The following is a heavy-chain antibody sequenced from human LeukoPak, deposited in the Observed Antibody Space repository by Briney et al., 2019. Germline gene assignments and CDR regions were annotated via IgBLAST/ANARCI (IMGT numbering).Heavy chain of an antibody. J-gene: IGHJ1*01. CDR2: NSWNSGSI. CDR3: ARDAGPVVVVTGRAEYFQH. V-gene: IGHV3-9*01. D-gene: IGHD3-22*01. Sequence: GGSLRLSCAASGFTFDDYAMHWVRQDPGKGLEWVSGNSWNSGSIGYADSVKGRFTISRDNAKNSLYLQMNSLRAEDTALYYCARDAGPVVVVTGRAEYFQHWGQGTLVTVSS. CDR1: GFTFDDYA.